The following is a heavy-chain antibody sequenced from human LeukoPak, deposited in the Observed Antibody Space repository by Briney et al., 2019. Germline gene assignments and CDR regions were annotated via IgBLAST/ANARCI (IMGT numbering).Heavy chain of an antibody. CDR1: GFTFSSYE. D-gene: IGHD6-19*01. V-gene: IGHV3-48*03. CDR3: AKDLSRYSSGWYGVCWFDP. CDR2: ISSSGSTI. J-gene: IGHJ5*02. Sequence: GGSLRLSCAASGFTFSSYEMNWVRQAPGKGLEWVSYISSSGSTIYYADSVKGRFTISRDNSKNTLYLQMNSLRAEDTAVYYCAKDLSRYSSGWYGVCWFDPWGQGTLVTVSS.